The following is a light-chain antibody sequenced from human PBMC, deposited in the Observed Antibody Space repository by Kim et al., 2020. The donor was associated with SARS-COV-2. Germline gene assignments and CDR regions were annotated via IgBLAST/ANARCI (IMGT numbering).Light chain of an antibody. J-gene: IGKJ2*01. CDR2: GAS. CDR1: QSVRSN. V-gene: IGKV3-15*01. CDR3: QQYTNWPPEYT. Sequence: EIVMTQSPATLSVSPGERATLSCRASQSVRSNLAWYQQKPSQAPRLLIYGASTRATGIPARFSGSGSGTEFTLTINSLQSEDFAVYYCQQYTNWPPEYTFGQGTKLEI.